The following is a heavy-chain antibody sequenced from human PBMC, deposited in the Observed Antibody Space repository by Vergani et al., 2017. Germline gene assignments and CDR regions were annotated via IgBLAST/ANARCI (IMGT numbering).Heavy chain of an antibody. D-gene: IGHD6-13*01. CDR1: GGSFSGYY. CDR3: ARGLRSSSWYEL. V-gene: IGHV4-34*01. CDR2: INHSGST. Sequence: QVQLQQWGAGLLKPSETLSLTWAIYGGSFSGYYWSWIRQPPGKGLEWIGEINHSGSTNYNPSLKSRVTISVDTSKNQFSLKLSSVTAADTAVYYCARGLRSSSWYELWGQGTLVTVSS. J-gene: IGHJ4*02.